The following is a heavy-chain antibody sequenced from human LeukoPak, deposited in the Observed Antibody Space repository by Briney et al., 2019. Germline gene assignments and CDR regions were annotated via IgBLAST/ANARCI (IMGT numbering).Heavy chain of an antibody. J-gene: IGHJ4*02. Sequence: ASVKVSCKASGYTFTNYGINWVRQAPGQGLEWMGWISTYNGHTNYAQKFQGRVTMTRDMSTSTVYMELSSLRSEDTAVYYCARDLMSGSSHGYWGQGTLVTVSS. D-gene: IGHD6-13*01. CDR1: GYTFTNYG. CDR2: ISTYNGHT. V-gene: IGHV1-18*01. CDR3: ARDLMSGSSHGY.